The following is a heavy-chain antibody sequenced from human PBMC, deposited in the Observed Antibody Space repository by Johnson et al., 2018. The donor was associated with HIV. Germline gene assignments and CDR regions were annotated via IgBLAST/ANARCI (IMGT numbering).Heavy chain of an antibody. V-gene: IGHV3-7*05. CDR1: GFTFSSYW. CDR3: AREGVAASDAFDI. D-gene: IGHD6-6*01. Sequence: VQLVESGGGLVKPGGSLRLSCAASGFTFSSYWMSWVRQAPGKGLEWVANIKQDGSEKYYVDSVKGRFTISRDNAKNSLYLQMNSLRAEDTAVYYCAREGVAASDAFDIWGQGTMVTVSS. J-gene: IGHJ3*02. CDR2: IKQDGSEK.